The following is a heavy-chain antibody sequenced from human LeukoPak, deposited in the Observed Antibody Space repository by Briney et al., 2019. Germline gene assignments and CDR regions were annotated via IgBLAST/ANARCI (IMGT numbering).Heavy chain of an antibody. CDR2: INHSGST. D-gene: IGHD6-19*01. Sequence: SETLSLTCAVYGGSFSGDYWSWIRQPPGKGLEWIGEINHSGSTNYNPSLKSRVTISVDTSKNQFSLKLSSVTAADTAVYYCARAVSSGWYPRLYYFDYWGQGTLVTVSS. V-gene: IGHV4-34*01. CDR1: GGSFSGDY. J-gene: IGHJ4*02. CDR3: ARAVSSGWYPRLYYFDY.